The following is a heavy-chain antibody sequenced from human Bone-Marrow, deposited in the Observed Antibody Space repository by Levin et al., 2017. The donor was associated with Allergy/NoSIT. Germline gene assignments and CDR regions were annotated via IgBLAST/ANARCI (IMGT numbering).Heavy chain of an antibody. CDR3: ARLQDYTSGYGAQFFDV. CDR2: IYYSGST. D-gene: IGHD3-22*01. J-gene: IGHJ3*01. Sequence: SETLSLTCTVSGGAISSDYWSWIRQTPGKGLEWLGFIYYSGSTMYNPSLRSPITISLDTSRNQFSLTLKSVTAADTAVYYCARLQDYTSGYGAQFFDVWGQGTMVTVSS. CDR1: GGAISSDY. V-gene: IGHV4-59*01.